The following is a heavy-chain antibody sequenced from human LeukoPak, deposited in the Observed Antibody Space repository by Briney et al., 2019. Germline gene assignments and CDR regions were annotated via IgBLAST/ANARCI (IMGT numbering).Heavy chain of an antibody. CDR1: GGIFNNSA. CDR2: IMPLFGTA. J-gene: IGHJ5*02. CDR3: ARDVHGDYGSGWFDP. V-gene: IGHV1-69*05. D-gene: IGHD4-17*01. Sequence: ASVKVSCKTSGGIFNNSAIGWVRQAPGQGLEWLGGIMPLFGTAGYAQKFQGRVTITKYEVTRTVYLELTSLTSDDTAVYYCARDVHGDYGSGWFDPWGQGTLVSVSS.